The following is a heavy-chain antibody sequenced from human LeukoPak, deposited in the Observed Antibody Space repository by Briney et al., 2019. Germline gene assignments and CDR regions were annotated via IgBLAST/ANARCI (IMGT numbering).Heavy chain of an antibody. D-gene: IGHD3-9*01. J-gene: IGHJ4*02. CDR3: ATRGAAGYYNY. CDR1: GGSISSYY. Sequence: SETLSLTCTVSGGSISSYYWSWIRQPPGKGLEWIGYIYYSGSTNYNPSLKSRVAISVDTSKNQFSLKLSSVTAADTAVYYCATRGAAGYYNYWGQGTLVTVSS. V-gene: IGHV4-59*01. CDR2: IYYSGST.